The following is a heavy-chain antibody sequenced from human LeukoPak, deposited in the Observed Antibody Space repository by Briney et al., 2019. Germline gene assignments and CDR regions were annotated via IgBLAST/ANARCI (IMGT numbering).Heavy chain of an antibody. Sequence: SETLSLTCTVSGGSISSYYWSWIRQPPGKGLEWIGYIYYSGSTNYNPSLKSRVTISVDTSKNQFSLKLSSVTAADTAVYYCASGYCSGGSCYNDAFDIWGQGTMVTVSS. CDR1: GGSISSYY. V-gene: IGHV4-59*12. CDR3: ASGYCSGGSCYNDAFDI. CDR2: IYYSGST. D-gene: IGHD2-15*01. J-gene: IGHJ3*02.